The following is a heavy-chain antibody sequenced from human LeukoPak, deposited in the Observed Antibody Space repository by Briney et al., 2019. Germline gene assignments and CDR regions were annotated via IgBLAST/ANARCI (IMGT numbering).Heavy chain of an antibody. CDR1: GGTFSSYA. CDR3: ARDGSAMRPPPYYFDY. D-gene: IGHD2-2*01. J-gene: IGHJ4*02. V-gene: IGHV1-69*13. CDR2: IIPIFGTA. Sequence: ASVKVSCTASGGTFSSYAISWVRQAPGQGLEWMGGIIPIFGTANYAQKFQGRVTITADESTSTAYMELSSLRSGDTAVYYCARDGSAMRPPPYYFDYWGQGTLVTVSS.